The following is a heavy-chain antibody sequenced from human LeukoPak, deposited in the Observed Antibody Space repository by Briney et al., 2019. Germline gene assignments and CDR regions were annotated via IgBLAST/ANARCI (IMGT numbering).Heavy chain of an antibody. CDR3: ARWGRGHSIGWYVGTSDY. Sequence: AASVKVSCKASGYTFTSNYMHWVRQAPGQGLEWMGVINPSGGATNYAQKFQGRVTMTRDTSTSTVYMEPSSLRSEDTAVYYCARWGRGHSIGWYVGTSDYWGQGTLVIISS. V-gene: IGHV1-46*01. D-gene: IGHD6-19*01. CDR2: INPSGGAT. CDR1: GYTFTSNY. J-gene: IGHJ4*02.